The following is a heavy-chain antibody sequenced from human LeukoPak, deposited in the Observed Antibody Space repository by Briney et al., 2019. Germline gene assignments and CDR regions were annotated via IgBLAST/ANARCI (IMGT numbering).Heavy chain of an antibody. CDR1: GYTFTSYG. D-gene: IGHD3-16*01. CDR3: TRPGDKSGFGGNAFDL. J-gene: IGHJ3*01. V-gene: IGHV1-18*01. CDR2: ISAYNGNT. Sequence: ASVKVSCKASGYTFTSYGISWVRQAPGQGLEWMGWISAYNGNTNYAQKLQGRVTMTTDTSTSTAYMELRSLRSDDTAVYYCTRPGDKSGFGGNAFDLWGQGTVVSVSS.